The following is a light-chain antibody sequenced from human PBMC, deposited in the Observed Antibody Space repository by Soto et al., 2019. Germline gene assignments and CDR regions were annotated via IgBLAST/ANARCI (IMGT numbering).Light chain of an antibody. CDR3: QHYYSYSPLT. J-gene: IGKJ4*01. CDR2: DTF. V-gene: IGKV1-5*01. Sequence: DIQMTQSPSSLSASVGDRVSITCRASQSISSWLAWYQQKPGKAPKLLMFDTFSLESGVPSRFSGSRSGSEFTLTISSLHPDDSATYYCQHYYSYSPLTFGGGTKVEIK. CDR1: QSISSW.